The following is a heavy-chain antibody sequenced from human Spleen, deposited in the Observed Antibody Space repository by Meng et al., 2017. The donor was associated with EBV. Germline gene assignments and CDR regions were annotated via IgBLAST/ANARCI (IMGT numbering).Heavy chain of an antibody. D-gene: IGHD5-24*01. CDR2: INHSRDT. CDR1: GGSFSGYY. CDR3: AYNNYSPRFDY. J-gene: IGHJ4*02. Sequence: QVHLPQWGTGLLKPSETLSLTCAVYGGSFSGYYWSWIRQSPGKGLEWIGEINHSRDTHYSPSLKSRVTLSVDTSRNEFSLKLRSVTAADTAIYFCAYNNYSPRFDYWGQGILVTVSS. V-gene: IGHV4-34*01.